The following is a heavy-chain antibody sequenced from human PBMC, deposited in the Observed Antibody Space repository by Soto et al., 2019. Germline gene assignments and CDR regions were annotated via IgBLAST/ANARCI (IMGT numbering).Heavy chain of an antibody. CDR1: GLTFSNSW. D-gene: IGHD6-13*01. CDR2: VNTDGRGT. Sequence: EVQVVESGGGLVQPGGSLRLSCAASGLTFSNSWMHWVRQAPGKGLVWVSRVNTDGRGTNYVDSVQGRFTISRDNAKNTLYLQMNSLRAEDTAVYYCAREGYSNSGTYFDYWGQGTLVTVSS. V-gene: IGHV3-74*01. CDR3: AREGYSNSGTYFDY. J-gene: IGHJ4*02.